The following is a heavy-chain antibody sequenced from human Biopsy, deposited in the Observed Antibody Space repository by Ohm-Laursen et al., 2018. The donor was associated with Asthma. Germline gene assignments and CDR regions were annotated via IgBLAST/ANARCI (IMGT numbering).Heavy chain of an antibody. J-gene: IGHJ4*02. CDR1: GGTFNTYV. D-gene: IGHD2-2*01. V-gene: IGHV1-69*13. CDR3: ARKAGSCISRTCYSLDF. Sequence: SVKVSCKTLGGTFNTYVIGWVRQAPGQGLEWMGGINSVFGTTTYPQKFQDRVTITADDSTSIVYMELSSLRSEDTAVYYCARKAGSCISRTCYSLDFWGQGTLVTVSS. CDR2: INSVFGTT.